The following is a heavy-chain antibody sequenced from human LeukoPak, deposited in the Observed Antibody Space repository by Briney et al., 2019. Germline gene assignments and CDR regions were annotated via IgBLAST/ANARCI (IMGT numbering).Heavy chain of an antibody. D-gene: IGHD6-13*01. J-gene: IGHJ4*02. Sequence: GGSLRLSCAASGFTFDDYAMHWVRQAPGKGLEWVSGISWNSGSIGYADSVKGRFTISRDNAKNSLYLQMNSLRAEDTALYYCAKDPIAAAGGGPYYFDYWGQGTLVTVSS. CDR2: ISWNSGSI. CDR1: GFTFDDYA. V-gene: IGHV3-9*01. CDR3: AKDPIAAAGGGPYYFDY.